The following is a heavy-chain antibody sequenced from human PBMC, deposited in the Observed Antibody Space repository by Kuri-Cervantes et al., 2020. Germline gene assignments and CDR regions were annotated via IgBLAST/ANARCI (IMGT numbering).Heavy chain of an antibody. CDR1: GFTVSSNY. Sequence: GESLKISCAASGFTVSSNYMSRVRQAPGKGLEWVSSISSSSSYIYYADSVKGRFTISRDNAKNSLYLQMNSLRAEDTAVYYCAREYGSSGYYGMDVWGQGTTVTVSS. CDR3: AREYGSSGYYGMDV. CDR2: ISSSSSYI. D-gene: IGHD3-22*01. J-gene: IGHJ6*02. V-gene: IGHV3-21*01.